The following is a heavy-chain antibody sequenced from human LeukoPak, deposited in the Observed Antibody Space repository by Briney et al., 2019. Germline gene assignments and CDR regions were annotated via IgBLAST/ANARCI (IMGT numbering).Heavy chain of an antibody. Sequence: PGGSLRLSCAASGFTVSSNYMSWVRQAPGKGLEWVSVIYSGGTTYYADSVKGRFTISRDNSKNTLFLQMSSLRAEDTAVYYCARQSDYIHDYWGQGTLVTVSS. D-gene: IGHD4-11*01. V-gene: IGHV3-53*01. CDR2: IYSGGTT. CDR1: GFTVSSNY. CDR3: ARQSDYIHDY. J-gene: IGHJ4*02.